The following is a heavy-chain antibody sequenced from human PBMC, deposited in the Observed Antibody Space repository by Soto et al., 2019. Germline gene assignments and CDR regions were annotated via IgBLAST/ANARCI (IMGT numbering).Heavy chain of an antibody. CDR1: GYSFTSYW. CDR2: IYPGDSDT. J-gene: IGHJ3*02. V-gene: IGHV5-51*01. CDR3: ASQGGYSLKGGAFDI. D-gene: IGHD5-12*01. Sequence: GESLKISCKGSGYSFTSYWIGWVRQMPGKGLEWMGIIYPGDSDTRYSPSFQGQVTTSADKSISTAYLQWSSLKASDTAMYYCASQGGYSLKGGAFDIWGQGTMVTVSS.